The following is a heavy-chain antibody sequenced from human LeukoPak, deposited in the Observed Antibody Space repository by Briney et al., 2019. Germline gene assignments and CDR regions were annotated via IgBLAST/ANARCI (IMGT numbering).Heavy chain of an antibody. CDR3: ARAPRSRRRELYYYYMDV. CDR1: GGTLSRYA. Sequence: SVKVPCKTSGGTLSRYAISWVRQAPGQGLEWMGEIIPIFGTANYAQRFQGRVTITADESTSTAYMELSSLQSEDTAVYYCARAPRSRRRELYYYYMDVWGKGTTVTVSS. V-gene: IGHV1-69*13. D-gene: IGHD1-26*01. CDR2: IIPIFGTA. J-gene: IGHJ6*03.